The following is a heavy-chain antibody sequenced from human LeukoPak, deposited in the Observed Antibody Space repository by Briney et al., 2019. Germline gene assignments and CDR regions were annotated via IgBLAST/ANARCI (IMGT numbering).Heavy chain of an antibody. CDR1: GYTFTGYY. D-gene: IGHD3-9*01. V-gene: IGHV1-2*02. Sequence: GASVKVSCKASGYTFTGYYMHWVRQAPGQGLEWMGWINPNSGGTNYAQEFQGRVTMTRDTSISTAYMELSRLRSDDTAVYYCARSKLVNAFDIWGQGTMVTVSS. CDR3: ARSKLVNAFDI. CDR2: INPNSGGT. J-gene: IGHJ3*02.